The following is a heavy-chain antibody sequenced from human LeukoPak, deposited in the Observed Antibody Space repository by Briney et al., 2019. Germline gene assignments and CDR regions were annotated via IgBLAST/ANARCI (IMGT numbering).Heavy chain of an antibody. J-gene: IGHJ3*02. CDR2: THYRSKWYN. V-gene: IGHV6-1*01. CDR1: GDSVSSNSAA. Sequence: SQTLSLTCAISGDSVSSNSAAWNWIRQSPSRGLEWLGRTHYRSKWYNDYAVSVKSRITINPDTSKNQFSLQLNSVTPEDTAVYYCASAYDSSGYYNGGAFDIWGQGTMVTVSS. CDR3: ASAYDSSGYYNGGAFDI. D-gene: IGHD3-22*01.